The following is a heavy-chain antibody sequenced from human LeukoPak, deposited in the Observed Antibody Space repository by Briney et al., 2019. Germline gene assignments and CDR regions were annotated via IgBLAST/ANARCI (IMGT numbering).Heavy chain of an antibody. J-gene: IGHJ6*02. D-gene: IGHD2-8*01. CDR2: IIPILGTA. Sequence: SVKVSCKASGGTFSSYAISWVRQAPGQGLEWMGGIIPILGTADIVQKFQGRLTLTADVSANTAYMELSSLRSEDTAVYYCASRYCASGVCSVTLYYYYGLHGWGQGTTVIVFS. CDR3: ASRYCASGVCSVTLYYYYGLHG. CDR1: GGTFSSYA. V-gene: IGHV1-69*01.